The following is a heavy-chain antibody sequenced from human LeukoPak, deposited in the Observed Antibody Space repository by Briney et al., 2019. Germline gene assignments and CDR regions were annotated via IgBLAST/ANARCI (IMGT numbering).Heavy chain of an antibody. D-gene: IGHD2-15*01. Sequence: SETLSLTCTVSGVSISGYYWSWIRQPPGKGLEWIGYAFNSGSTHYNPSLKSRVTISVDTSQNHFSLRRSSVTAADTAFYYCARGHCSGAACYLFDHWGQGTLVTVSS. J-gene: IGHJ4*02. CDR3: ARGHCSGAACYLFDH. CDR1: GVSISGYY. CDR2: AFNSGST. V-gene: IGHV4-59*01.